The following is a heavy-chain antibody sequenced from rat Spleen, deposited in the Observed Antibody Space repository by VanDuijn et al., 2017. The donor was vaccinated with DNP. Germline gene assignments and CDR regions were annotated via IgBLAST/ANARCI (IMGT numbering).Heavy chain of an antibody. CDR2: ITYSGNT. V-gene: IGHV3-1*01. CDR1: GYSLTTYY. J-gene: IGHJ2*01. Sequence: EVQLQESGPGLAKPSQSPSLTCSVTGYSLTTYYWGGIRQFPGNKVEYIGHITYSGNTNYNPSLVSRISITRDTSKNQFFRQLNSVPTEDTATYYCARWTRYFDAWGQGVMVTVSS. D-gene: IGHD1-4*01. CDR3: ARWTRYFDA.